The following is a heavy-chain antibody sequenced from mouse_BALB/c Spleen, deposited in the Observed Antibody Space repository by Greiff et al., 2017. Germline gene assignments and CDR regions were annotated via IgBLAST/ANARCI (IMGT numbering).Heavy chain of an antibody. D-gene: IGHD1-1*01. CDR3: ARSASYYYGREDFDY. Sequence: QVQLQQSGAELAKPGASVKMSCKASGYTFTSYWMHWVKQRPGQGLEWIGYINPSTGYTEYNQKFKDKATLTADKSSSTAYMQLSSLTSEDSAVYYCARSASYYYGREDFDYWGQGTTLTVSS. CDR2: INPSTGYT. CDR1: GYTFTSYW. J-gene: IGHJ2*01. V-gene: IGHV1-7*01.